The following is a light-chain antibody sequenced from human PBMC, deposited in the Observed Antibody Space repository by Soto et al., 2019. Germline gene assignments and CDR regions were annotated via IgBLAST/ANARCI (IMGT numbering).Light chain of an antibody. V-gene: IGKV3-15*01. CDR1: QSVSSN. Sequence: EIVITQSPATLSVSPGERATLSCRASQSVSSNLAWYQQKPGQPPRLLIYGVSTRATGVPARFSGSGSETDFSLTISSLQIEDVALYYCQQSNNWPPLTFGGGTKVDI. CDR2: GVS. J-gene: IGKJ4*01. CDR3: QQSNNWPPLT.